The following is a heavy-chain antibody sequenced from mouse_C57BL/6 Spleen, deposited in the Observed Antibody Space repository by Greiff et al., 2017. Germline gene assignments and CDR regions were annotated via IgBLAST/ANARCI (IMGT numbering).Heavy chain of an antibody. CDR2: IHPNSGST. D-gene: IGHD2-1*01. CDR3: ARRNEYGSGLDY. CDR1: GYTFTSYW. J-gene: IGHJ2*01. V-gene: IGHV1-64*01. Sequence: QVQLQQPGAELVKPGASVKLSCKASGYTFTSYWMHWVKQRPGQGLEWIGMIHPNSGSTDYNEKFKSKATLTVDKSSSTAYMQLISLTSEDTAVYYCARRNEYGSGLDYWGQGTTLTGSS.